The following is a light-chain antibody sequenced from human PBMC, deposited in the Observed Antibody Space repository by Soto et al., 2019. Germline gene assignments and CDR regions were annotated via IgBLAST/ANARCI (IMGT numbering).Light chain of an antibody. CDR2: VAS. V-gene: IGKV1-6*01. J-gene: IGKJ5*01. CDR1: QGIKND. CDR3: QQANSFPIT. Sequence: IHITQSPSSLSASVGDRVTITCRASQGIKNDLGWYQQKPGKAPKLLIYVASALHSGVPSRFSGSGSGTDFTLTISSLQPEDFATYYCQQANSFPITFGQGTRLEIK.